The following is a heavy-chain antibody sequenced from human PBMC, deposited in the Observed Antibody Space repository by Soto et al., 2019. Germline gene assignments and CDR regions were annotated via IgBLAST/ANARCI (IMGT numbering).Heavy chain of an antibody. CDR1: GFTFSNYG. Sequence: GSLRLSCAASGFTFSNYGMHWVRQAPGKGLELVSYITIGSTTIYYADSVKGRFTVSRDNAKNSLSLRMNSLRDEDTAVYYCARGLSIINMMAVAPADXWGQVTRVTVSX. J-gene: IGHJ4*02. D-gene: IGHD6-19*01. CDR2: ITIGSTTI. CDR3: ARGLSIINMMAVAPADX. V-gene: IGHV3-48*02.